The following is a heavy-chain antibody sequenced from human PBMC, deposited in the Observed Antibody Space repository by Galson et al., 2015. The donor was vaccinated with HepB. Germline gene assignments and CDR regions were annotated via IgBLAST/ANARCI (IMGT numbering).Heavy chain of an antibody. CDR2: IDWDDDK. D-gene: IGHD6-19*01. J-gene: IGHJ6*02. Sequence: PALVKPTQTLTLTCTFSGFSLSTSGMCVSWLRQPPGKALEWLALIDWDDDKYYSTSLKTRLTISKDTSKNQVVLTMTNMDPVDTATYYCARIVAVAGLYYYYGMDVWGQGTTVTVSS. V-gene: IGHV2-70*01. CDR3: ARIVAVAGLYYYYGMDV. CDR1: GFSLSTSGMC.